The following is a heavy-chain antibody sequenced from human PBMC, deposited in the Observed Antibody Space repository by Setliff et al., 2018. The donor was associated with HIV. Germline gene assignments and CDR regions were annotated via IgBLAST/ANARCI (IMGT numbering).Heavy chain of an antibody. CDR3: ARGSGRFCSGGRCSAFDY. V-gene: IGHV4-4*08. CDR2: VYFGRTT. Sequence: PSETLSLTCSVSGGSISSHYWSWIRQPPGKGLEWIGYVYFGRTTYYNPSLESRVTLSVDTAKNQLSLKVTSVTAADTAVYYCARGSGRFCSGGRCSAFDYWGQGTLVTVSS. J-gene: IGHJ4*02. D-gene: IGHD2-15*01. CDR1: GGSISSHY.